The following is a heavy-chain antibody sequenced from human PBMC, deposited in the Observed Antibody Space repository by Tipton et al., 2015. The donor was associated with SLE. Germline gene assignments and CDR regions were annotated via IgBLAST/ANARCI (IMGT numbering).Heavy chain of an antibody. V-gene: IGHV4-59*12. CDR1: GGSIRSYY. D-gene: IGHD4-17*01. Sequence: TLSLTCNVSGGSIRSYYWSWIRQPPGKGLEWIAYKYYSGSTNYNPSLTSRVTILVDTSKNQFSLRLSSVTAADTAVYYCARVEDDYGDPGWFDPWGQGTLVTVSS. CDR2: KYYSGST. J-gene: IGHJ5*02. CDR3: ARVEDDYGDPGWFDP.